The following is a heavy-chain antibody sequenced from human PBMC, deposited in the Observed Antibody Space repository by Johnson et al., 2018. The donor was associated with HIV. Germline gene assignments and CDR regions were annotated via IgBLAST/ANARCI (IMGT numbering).Heavy chain of an antibody. CDR1: GFTFINYW. D-gene: IGHD3-16*02. V-gene: IGHV3-74*02. CDR2: MNGGGTST. CDR3: ARGDRYHAFDI. Sequence: VQLVESGGGLVQPGGSLRLSCAASGFTFINYWMHWVRQAPGKGLVWVSRMNGGGTSTNYADSVKGRFTISRDNAKNTLYLQMNSLRAEDTAVYYCARGDRYHAFDIWGKGTMVTVSS. J-gene: IGHJ3*02.